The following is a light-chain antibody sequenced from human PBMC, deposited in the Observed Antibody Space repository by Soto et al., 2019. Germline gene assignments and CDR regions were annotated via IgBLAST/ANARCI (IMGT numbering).Light chain of an antibody. CDR2: GAS. V-gene: IGKV3D-15*01. CDR1: QSVSNN. J-gene: IGKJ4*01. Sequence: EIVLTQSPGTLSLSPGERATLSCRASQSVSNNYLAWYQQKPGQAPRLLIYGASNRATGIPARFSGSGSGTEFTLTISSLQSEDFAVYYCQQYNNWALVIFGGGTKVDIK. CDR3: QQYNNWALVI.